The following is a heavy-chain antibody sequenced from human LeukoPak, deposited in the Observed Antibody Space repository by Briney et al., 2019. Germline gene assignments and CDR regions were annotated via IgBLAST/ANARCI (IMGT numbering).Heavy chain of an antibody. CDR1: GFTFSSYS. Sequence: GGSLRLSCAASGFTFSSYSMNWVRQAPGKGLEWVSSISSSSSYIYYADSVKGRFTISRDNTQNSLSLQMNSLRAEDTAVYYCVREAAATLFDYWGQGTLVTVSS. D-gene: IGHD1-26*01. J-gene: IGHJ4*02. CDR3: VREAAATLFDY. V-gene: IGHV3-21*01. CDR2: ISSSSSYI.